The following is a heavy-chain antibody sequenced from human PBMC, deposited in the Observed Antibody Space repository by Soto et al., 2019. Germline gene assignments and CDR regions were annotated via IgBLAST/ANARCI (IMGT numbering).Heavy chain of an antibody. V-gene: IGHV4-59*01. J-gene: IGHJ5*02. D-gene: IGHD3-10*01. CDR2: IYYSGST. Sequence: PSETLSLTCTVSGGSISSYYWSWIRQPPEKGLEWIGYIYYSGSTNYNPSLKSRVTISVDTSKNQFSLKLSSVTAADTAVYYCARTWGSGSYYPGANWFDPWGQGTLVTVSS. CDR3: ARTWGSGSYYPGANWFDP. CDR1: GGSISSYY.